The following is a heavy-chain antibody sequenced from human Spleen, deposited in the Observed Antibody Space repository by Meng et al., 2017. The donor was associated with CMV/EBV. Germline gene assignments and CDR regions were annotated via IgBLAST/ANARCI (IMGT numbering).Heavy chain of an antibody. D-gene: IGHD5-18*01. Sequence: ESLKISCAVYGGSFSGYYWSWIRQPPGKGLEWIGNIYYSGSTYYNPSLKSRVTISVDTSKNQFSLKLSSVTAADTAVYYCARDGYSNGYNWFDPWGQGTLVTVSS. V-gene: IGHV4-34*01. CDR1: GGSFSGYY. J-gene: IGHJ5*02. CDR3: ARDGYSNGYNWFDP. CDR2: IYYSGST.